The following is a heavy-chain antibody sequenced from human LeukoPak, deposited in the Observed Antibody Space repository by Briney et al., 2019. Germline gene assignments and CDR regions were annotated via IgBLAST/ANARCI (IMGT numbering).Heavy chain of an antibody. CDR1: GGSISSSSYY. V-gene: IGHV4-39*01. D-gene: IGHD3-22*01. J-gene: IGHJ4*02. CDR3: ARVRGYYDSSGYDY. CDR2: IYYSGST. Sequence: SETLSLTCTVSGGSISSSSYYWGWIRQPPGKGLEWIGSIYYSGSTYSNPSLKSRVTISVDTSKNQFSLKLSSVTAADTAVYYCARVRGYYDSSGYDYWGQGTLVTVSS.